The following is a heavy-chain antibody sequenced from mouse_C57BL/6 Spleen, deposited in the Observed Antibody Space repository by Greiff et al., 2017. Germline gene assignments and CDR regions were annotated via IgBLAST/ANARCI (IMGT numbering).Heavy chain of an antibody. Sequence: EVKLEESGGDLVKPGGSLKLSCAASGFTFSSYGMSWVRQTPDKRLEWVATISSGGSYTYYPDSVKGRFTISRDNAKNTLYLQMSSLKSEDTAMYYCARQVLRYYAMDYWGQGTSVTVSS. J-gene: IGHJ4*01. CDR1: GFTFSSYG. D-gene: IGHD2-12*01. V-gene: IGHV5-6*02. CDR2: ISSGGSYT. CDR3: ARQVLRYYAMDY.